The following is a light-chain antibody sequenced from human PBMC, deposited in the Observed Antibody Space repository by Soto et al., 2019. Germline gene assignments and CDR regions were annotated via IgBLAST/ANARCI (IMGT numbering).Light chain of an antibody. J-gene: IGLJ1*01. CDR2: EVV. Sequence: QSALTQPPSASGSPGQSVTISCTGTKNDIGVYDFVSWYQHHPGKAPRLIIYEVVPRPSGVPDRFSGSKSGNTASLSVSGRQAADEADYFCKSYAGSNTYVFGSGTKLTVL. CDR3: KSYAGSNTYV. CDR1: KNDIGVYDF. V-gene: IGLV2-8*01.